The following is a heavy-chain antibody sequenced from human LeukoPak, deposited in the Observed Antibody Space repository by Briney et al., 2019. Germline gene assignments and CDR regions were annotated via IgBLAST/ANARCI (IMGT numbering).Heavy chain of an antibody. CDR2: ISSSSSTI. D-gene: IGHD3-3*01. Sequence: GGSLTLSCAASGFTFSSYSMYWVRQAPRQGLLWVSYISSSSSTIYYADSVKGRFTISRDNAKNSLYLQMNSLRTEDTAVYYCAAFWSGYRGFDYWGQGTLVTVSS. J-gene: IGHJ4*02. CDR1: GFTFSSYS. V-gene: IGHV3-48*01. CDR3: AAFWSGYRGFDY.